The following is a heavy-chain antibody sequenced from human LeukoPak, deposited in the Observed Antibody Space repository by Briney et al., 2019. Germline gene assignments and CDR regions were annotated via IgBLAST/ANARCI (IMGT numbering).Heavy chain of an antibody. J-gene: IGHJ4*02. V-gene: IGHV5-51*01. Sequence: RESLKISCKDSGYSFTNYWIVCVRQMPGNGLEWMGIIHSTDSNTKYSPSFQGQVTISADKSISTAYLQWSGLKASDTAMYYCAGARHGDYRWDYWGQGTLVTVSS. CDR1: GYSFTNYW. CDR3: AGARHGDYRWDY. D-gene: IGHD4-17*01. CDR2: IHSTDSNT.